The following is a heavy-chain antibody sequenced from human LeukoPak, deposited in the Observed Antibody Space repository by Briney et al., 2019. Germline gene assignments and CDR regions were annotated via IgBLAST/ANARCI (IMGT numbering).Heavy chain of an antibody. D-gene: IGHD1-26*01. CDR1: GFTFSSYG. V-gene: IGHV3-23*01. J-gene: IGHJ4*02. CDR2: ISGSGGST. Sequence: PGGTLRLSCAASGFTFSSYGMSWVRQAPGKGLEWVSAISGSGGSTYYADSVKGRFTISRDNSKNTLYLQMNSLRAEDTAVYYCARVQEDSGSFYFDYWGQGTLVTVSS. CDR3: ARVQEDSGSFYFDY.